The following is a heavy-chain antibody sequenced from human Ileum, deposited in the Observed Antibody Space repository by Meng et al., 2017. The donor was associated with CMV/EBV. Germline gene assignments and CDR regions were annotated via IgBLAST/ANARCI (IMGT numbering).Heavy chain of an antibody. Sequence: QVAVPGCVSPAETRALSWAGSGCASSTDDETGGRQPAGKGLEGRGRSNAGGSTNDNPSLKSRVTMSVDTSKNQFSLKVTSVTAADTAVYYCAREENTVNQFEYWGQGTLVTVSS. D-gene: IGHD4-17*01. CDR3: AREENTVNQFEY. V-gene: IGHV4-4*07. CDR2: SNAGGST. CDR1: GCASSTDD. J-gene: IGHJ4*02.